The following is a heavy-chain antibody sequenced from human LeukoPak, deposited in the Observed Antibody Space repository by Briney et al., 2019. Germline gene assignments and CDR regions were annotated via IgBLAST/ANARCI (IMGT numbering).Heavy chain of an antibody. CDR3: ASLPKPVVPAARRYYYGMDV. D-gene: IGHD2-2*01. J-gene: IGHJ6*02. CDR2: INHSGST. V-gene: IGHV4-34*01. CDR1: GGSFSGYY. Sequence: PSETLSLTCAVYGGSFSGYYWRWIRQPPGKGLEWIGEINHSGSTNYNPSLKSRVTISVDTSKNQFSLKLSSVTAADTAVYYCASLPKPVVPAARRYYYGMDVWGQGTTVTVSS.